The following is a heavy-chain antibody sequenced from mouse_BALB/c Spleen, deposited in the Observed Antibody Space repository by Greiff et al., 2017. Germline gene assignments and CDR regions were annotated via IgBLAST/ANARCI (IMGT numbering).Heavy chain of an antibody. CDR1: GFTFSSFG. CDR2: ISSGSSTI. Sequence: DVMLVESGGGLVQPGGSRKLSCAASGFTFSSFGMHWVRQAPEKGLEWVAYISSGSSTIYYADTVKGRFTISRDNPKNTLFLQMTSLRSEDTAMYYCARSSSYYGSSPFDYWGQGTTLTVSS. J-gene: IGHJ2*01. CDR3: ARSSSYYGSSPFDY. D-gene: IGHD1-1*01. V-gene: IGHV5-17*02.